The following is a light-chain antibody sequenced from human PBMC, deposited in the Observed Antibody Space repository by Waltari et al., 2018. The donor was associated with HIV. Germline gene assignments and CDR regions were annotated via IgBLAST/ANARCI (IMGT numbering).Light chain of an antibody. CDR3: QQYGSSPIT. J-gene: IGKJ5*01. CDR2: DAS. Sequence: EIVLTQSPATLSLSPGDRATLSCGASQSVRSNYLSWYQQRPGLAPRFLIYDASSRATGIPDRFSGSGSGTDFTLTISRLEPEDFAVYYCQQYGSSPITFGQGTRLEIK. CDR1: QSVRSNY. V-gene: IGKV3D-20*01.